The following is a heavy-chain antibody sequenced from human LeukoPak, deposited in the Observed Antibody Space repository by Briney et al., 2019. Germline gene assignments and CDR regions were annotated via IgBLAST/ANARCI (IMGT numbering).Heavy chain of an antibody. Sequence: SSETLSLTCTVSGYSISNGYYWGWIRQPPGKGLEWIGSIYHSGSTYYNPSLKSRVTISVDMPKNQLSLKLTSVTAADTAVYYCARDETYNSGWQSNHYYYYMDVWGKGTTVTVSS. CDR1: GYSISNGYY. D-gene: IGHD6-19*01. CDR3: ARDETYNSGWQSNHYYYYMDV. CDR2: IYHSGST. J-gene: IGHJ6*03. V-gene: IGHV4-38-2*02.